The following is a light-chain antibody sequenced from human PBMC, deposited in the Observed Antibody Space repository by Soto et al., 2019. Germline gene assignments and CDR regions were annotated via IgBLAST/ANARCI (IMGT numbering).Light chain of an antibody. CDR2: AES. J-gene: IGKJ1*01. V-gene: IGKV1-9*01. CDR3: QQLNSDPPWT. CDR1: QGISSY. Sequence: DIQLTQSPSFLSASVGDRVTITCRASQGISSYLAWYQQKPWKAPKLLIYAESTLQSGVPSRFSGSGSGTEFTLTISSLQPEDFATYYCQQLNSDPPWTFGQGTKVEIK.